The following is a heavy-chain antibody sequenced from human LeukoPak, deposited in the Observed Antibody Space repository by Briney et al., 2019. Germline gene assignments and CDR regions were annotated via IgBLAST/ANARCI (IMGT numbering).Heavy chain of an antibody. CDR2: IIPIFGTA. CDR3: ARSPLEWLSKFDY. Sequence: PEASVKVSCKASGGTFSSYAISWVRQDPGQGLEWMGRIIPIFGTANYAQKFQGRVTITTDESTSTAYMELSSLRSEDTAVYYCARSPLEWLSKFDYWGQGTLVTVSS. CDR1: GGTFSSYA. D-gene: IGHD3-3*01. J-gene: IGHJ4*02. V-gene: IGHV1-69*05.